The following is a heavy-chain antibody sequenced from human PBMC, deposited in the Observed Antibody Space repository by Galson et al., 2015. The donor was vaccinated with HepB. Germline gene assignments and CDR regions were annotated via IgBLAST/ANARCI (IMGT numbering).Heavy chain of an antibody. D-gene: IGHD3-16*01. J-gene: IGHJ4*02. CDR1: GYTFTGYY. CDR2: INPNSGGT. V-gene: IGHV1-2*02. CDR3: ARRARRWGGGWVLFDY. Sequence: SVKVSCKASGYTFTGYYMHWVRQAPGQGLEWMGWINPNSGGTNYAQKFQGRVTMTRDTSISTAYMELSRLRSDDTAVYYCARRARRWGGGWVLFDYWGQGTLVTVSS.